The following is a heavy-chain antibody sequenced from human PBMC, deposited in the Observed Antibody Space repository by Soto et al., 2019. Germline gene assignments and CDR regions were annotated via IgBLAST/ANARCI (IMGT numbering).Heavy chain of an antibody. D-gene: IGHD6-19*01. CDR3: ARELDPGIAVAGPRDYYYYYGMDV. J-gene: IGHJ6*02. CDR2: IIPIFGTA. V-gene: IGHV1-69*13. Sequence: GASVKVSCKASGGTFSSYAISWVRQAPGQGLEWMGGIIPIFGTANYAQKFQGRVTITADESTSTAYMELSSLRSEDTAVYYCARELDPGIAVAGPRDYYYYYGMDVWGQGTTVTVSS. CDR1: GGTFSSYA.